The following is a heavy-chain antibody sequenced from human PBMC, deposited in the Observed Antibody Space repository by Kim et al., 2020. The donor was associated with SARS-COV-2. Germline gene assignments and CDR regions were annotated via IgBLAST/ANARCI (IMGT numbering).Heavy chain of an antibody. V-gene: IGHV1-46*01. CDR1: GYTFINYY. D-gene: IGHD1-1*01. CDR2: INPNDGST. J-gene: IGHJ4*01. CDR3: ARHNRRKGVAGLAFSYF. Sequence: ASVKVSCKASGYTFINYYIHWVRQAPGQGLEWMGMINPNDGSTTYAQRFQGRVTMTRDTSTSTVYMELTNLSSEGTAVYYCARHNRRKGVAGLAFSYF.